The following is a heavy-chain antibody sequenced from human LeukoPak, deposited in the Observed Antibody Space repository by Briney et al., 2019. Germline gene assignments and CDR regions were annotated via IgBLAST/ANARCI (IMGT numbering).Heavy chain of an antibody. J-gene: IGHJ4*02. D-gene: IGHD3-22*01. Sequence: GASVNVSCKASGYTFTRYYIHWVRQAPAQGLEGMGGINLNSGGTNYAQKSQGRVTMTSDTSISTAYMELSRLRSDDTAVYYCARVRDYYDSSGYYIDYWGQGTLVTVSS. CDR2: INLNSGGT. CDR1: GYTFTRYY. V-gene: IGHV1-2*02. CDR3: ARVRDYYDSSGYYIDY.